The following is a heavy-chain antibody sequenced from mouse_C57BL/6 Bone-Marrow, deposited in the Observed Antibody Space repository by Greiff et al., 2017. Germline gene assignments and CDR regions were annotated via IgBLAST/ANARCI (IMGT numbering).Heavy chain of an antibody. CDR3: AREGSRLLRYYYAMDY. V-gene: IGHV1-82*01. CDR2: IYPGDGAT. CDR1: GYAFSSSW. D-gene: IGHD1-1*01. J-gene: IGHJ4*01. Sequence: QVQLQQSGPELVKPGASVKISCKASGYAFSSSWMNWVKQRPGKGLEWIGRIYPGDGATNYNGTFKGKATLTADKSSSTAYMQLSSLTSEDSAVYFCAREGSRLLRYYYAMDYWGQGTSVTVSS.